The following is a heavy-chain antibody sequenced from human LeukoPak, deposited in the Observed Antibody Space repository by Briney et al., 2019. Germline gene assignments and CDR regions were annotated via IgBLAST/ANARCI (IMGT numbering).Heavy chain of an antibody. CDR1: GYTFTNYY. V-gene: IGHV1-46*01. Sequence: ASVKVSCETSGYTFTNYYMHWVRQAPGQGLEWMGIINPSGGSTSYAQKFQGRVTMTRDTSTSTVYMELSSLRSEDTAVYYCARDGYCSGGSCYSAVDYWGQGTLVTVSS. CDR3: ARDGYCSGGSCYSAVDY. CDR2: INPSGGST. J-gene: IGHJ4*02. D-gene: IGHD2-15*01.